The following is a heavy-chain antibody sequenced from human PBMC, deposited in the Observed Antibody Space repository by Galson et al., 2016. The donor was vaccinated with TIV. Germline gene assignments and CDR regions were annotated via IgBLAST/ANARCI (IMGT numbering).Heavy chain of an antibody. CDR3: ARATAGEISFLVDS. CDR2: ISRDGSSY. CDR1: GFTFSSNA. D-gene: IGHD3-16*02. Sequence: SLRLSCAASGFTFSSNAMHWVRQAPGKGLEWLTVISRDGSSYYYADSVKGRLTISRDNSKNALYLQMNSLRPDDTAVYYCARATAGEISFLVDSWGQGTLVTVSS. V-gene: IGHV3-30*01. J-gene: IGHJ5*01.